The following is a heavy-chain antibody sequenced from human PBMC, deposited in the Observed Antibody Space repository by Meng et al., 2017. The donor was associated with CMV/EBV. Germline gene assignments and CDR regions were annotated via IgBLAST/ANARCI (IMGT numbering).Heavy chain of an antibody. CDR1: GFTFSNFA. CDR3: AKGRGDSDYDFEY. D-gene: IGHD5-12*01. CDR2: ISGSGVST. Sequence: GGSLRLSCAASGFTFSNFAMNWVRQAPGKGLEWVSSISGSGVSTNYADSVKGRFTVSRDNSKNTLYLQTNSLRAEDTVVYYCAKGRGDSDYDFEYWGRGTLVTVSS. J-gene: IGHJ4*02. V-gene: IGHV3-23*01.